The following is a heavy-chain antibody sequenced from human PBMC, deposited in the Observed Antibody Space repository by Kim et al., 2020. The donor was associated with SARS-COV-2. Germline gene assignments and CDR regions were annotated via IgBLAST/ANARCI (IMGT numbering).Heavy chain of an antibody. Sequence: ASVKVSCKVSGYTLTELSMHWVRQAPGKGLEWMGGFDPEDDETIYAQKFQGRVTMTEDTSTDTAYMELSSLRSEDTAVYYCATGIAASGYYYYYGMDVWGQGTTVTVSS. CDR2: FDPEDDET. J-gene: IGHJ6*02. V-gene: IGHV1-24*01. D-gene: IGHD6-13*01. CDR3: ATGIAASGYYYYYGMDV. CDR1: GYTLTELS.